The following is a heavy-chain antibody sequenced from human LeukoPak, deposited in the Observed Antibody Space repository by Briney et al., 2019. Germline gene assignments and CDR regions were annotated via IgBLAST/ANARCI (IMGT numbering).Heavy chain of an antibody. CDR1: GFTFSSYA. Sequence: GSLRLSCAASGFTFSSYAMSWVRQAPGKGLEWVSAISGSGGSTYYADSVKGRFTISRDNSKNTLYLQMNSLRAEDMAVYYCAKDYYDSSGYSYSDAFDIWGQGTMVTVSS. CDR3: AKDYYDSSGYSYSDAFDI. J-gene: IGHJ3*02. V-gene: IGHV3-23*01. D-gene: IGHD3-22*01. CDR2: ISGSGGST.